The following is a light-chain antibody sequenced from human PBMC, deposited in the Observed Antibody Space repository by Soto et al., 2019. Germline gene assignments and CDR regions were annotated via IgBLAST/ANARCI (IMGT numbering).Light chain of an antibody. CDR2: EVS. CDR3: SSYAIGITFV. V-gene: IGLV2-14*01. Sequence: QSVLTQPASVSGSPGQSITISCTGSSSDVGAYKYVSWYQHHPGKAPKLMIFEVSNRPSGVSDRFSGSKSGNTASLTISGLQAEDEADYYCSSYAIGITFVFGTGTRLTVL. J-gene: IGLJ1*01. CDR1: SSDVGAYKY.